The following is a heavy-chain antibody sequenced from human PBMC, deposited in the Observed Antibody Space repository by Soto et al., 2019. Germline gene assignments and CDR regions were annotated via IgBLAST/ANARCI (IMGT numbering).Heavy chain of an antibody. V-gene: IGHV4-59*01. CDR1: GGSISSYY. Sequence: SETLSLTCTVSGGSISSYYWSWIRQPPGKGLEWIGYIYYSGSTNYNPSLKSRVTISVYTSKNQFSLKLSSVTAADTAVYYCARQQWLVLNAFDIWGQGTMVTVSS. CDR3: ARQQWLVLNAFDI. J-gene: IGHJ3*02. CDR2: IYYSGST. D-gene: IGHD6-19*01.